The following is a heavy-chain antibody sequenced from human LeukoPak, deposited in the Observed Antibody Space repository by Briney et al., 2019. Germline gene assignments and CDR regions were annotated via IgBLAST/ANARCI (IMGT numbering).Heavy chain of an antibody. Sequence: PGGSLRLSCAASGFTFSSYWMHWVRQAPGKGLVWVSRINSDGSSTSYADSVKGRFTISRDNAKNTLYLQMNSLRAEDTAVYYCARTFTKYYYDSSGILNYWGQGTLVTVSS. V-gene: IGHV3-74*01. D-gene: IGHD3-22*01. CDR3: ARTFTKYYYDSSGILNY. CDR2: INSDGSST. J-gene: IGHJ4*02. CDR1: GFTFSSYW.